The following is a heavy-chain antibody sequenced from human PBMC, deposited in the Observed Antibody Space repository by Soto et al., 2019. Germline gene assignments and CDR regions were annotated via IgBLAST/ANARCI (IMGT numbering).Heavy chain of an antibody. J-gene: IGHJ4*02. CDR3: VKGEYYYDGSAYYPFDY. D-gene: IGHD3-22*01. CDR2: ISIGSSTI. V-gene: IGHV3-48*01. CDR1: GFTFSSYN. Sequence: EGSLILSCAAYGFTFSSYNMNWVRQAPGKGLEYASFISIGSSTIYYADSVKGRFTISRDNSKNTAYLQMSSLRPEDTAVYYCVKGEYYYDGSAYYPFDYWGQGRMVTVSS.